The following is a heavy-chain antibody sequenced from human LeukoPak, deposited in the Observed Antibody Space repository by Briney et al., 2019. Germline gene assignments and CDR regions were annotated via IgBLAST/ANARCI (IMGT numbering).Heavy chain of an antibody. CDR3: ARGRKVPAAMGNWFDP. D-gene: IGHD2-2*01. CDR1: GFTFSTYW. Sequence: GGSLRLSCAASGFTFSTYWMSWVRQAPGKGLEWVANIKQDGGEQFYVDSVKGRFTISRDNAKNSLYLQMNNLRGEDTAVYYCARGRKVPAAMGNWFDPWGQGTLVTVSS. V-gene: IGHV3-7*01. J-gene: IGHJ5*02. CDR2: IKQDGGEQ.